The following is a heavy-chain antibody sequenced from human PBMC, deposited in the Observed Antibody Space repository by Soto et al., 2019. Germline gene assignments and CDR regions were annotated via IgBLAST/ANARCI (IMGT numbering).Heavy chain of an antibody. CDR1: GGTFSSYA. CDR3: AREKSAGTYYYDSSGYYRGKDDAFDI. J-gene: IGHJ3*02. V-gene: IGHV1-69*13. CDR2: IIPIFGTA. Sequence: SVKVSCEASGGTFSSYAISWVRQAPGQGLEWMGGIIPIFGTANYAQKFQGRVTITADESTSTAYMELSSLRSEDTAVYYCAREKSAGTYYYDSSGYYRGKDDAFDIWGQGTMVTVSS. D-gene: IGHD3-22*01.